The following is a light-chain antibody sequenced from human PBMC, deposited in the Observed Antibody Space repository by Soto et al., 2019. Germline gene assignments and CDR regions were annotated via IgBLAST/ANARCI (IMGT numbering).Light chain of an antibody. Sequence: EIVLTQSPGTLSLSPGERATLSCRASQSVSNNYLAWYQQKPGQAPRLLIYGASSRATGVPVRFSGSGSGVGFTLTIGGLPSEDFAVYHCQQYNQWPGTFGQGTKVDIK. CDR1: QSVSNN. V-gene: IGKV3-15*01. CDR2: GAS. J-gene: IGKJ1*01. CDR3: QQYNQWPGT.